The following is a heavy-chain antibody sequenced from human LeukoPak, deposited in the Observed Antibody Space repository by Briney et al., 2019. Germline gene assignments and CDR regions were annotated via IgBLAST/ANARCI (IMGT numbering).Heavy chain of an antibody. Sequence: RASVKVSCKASGYTFTSYGISWVRQAPGQGLEWMGWINAGNGNTKYSQKFQGRVTITRDTSASTAYMELSSLRSEDTAVYYCARRKQFGELLYFDYWGQGTLVTVSS. V-gene: IGHV1-3*01. CDR2: INAGNGNT. J-gene: IGHJ4*02. D-gene: IGHD3-10*01. CDR3: ARRKQFGELLYFDY. CDR1: GYTFTSYG.